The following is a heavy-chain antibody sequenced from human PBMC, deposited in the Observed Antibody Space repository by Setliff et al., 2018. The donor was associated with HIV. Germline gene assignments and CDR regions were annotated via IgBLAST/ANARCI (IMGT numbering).Heavy chain of an antibody. J-gene: IGHJ2*01. V-gene: IGHV4-61*09. CDR1: GGSISSGSYY. CDR3: ARNQGEFDL. Sequence: SETLSLTCTVSGGSISSGSYYWNWIRQPAGKGLEWIGHMYTSGSTNYNPSLKSRVTILVDTSKNQFSLKLSSVTAADTAMYYCARNQGEFDLWGRGTLVTVSS. CDR2: MYTSGST. D-gene: IGHD2-2*01.